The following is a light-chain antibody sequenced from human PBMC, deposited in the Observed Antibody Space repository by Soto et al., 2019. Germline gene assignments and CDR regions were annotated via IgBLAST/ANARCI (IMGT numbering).Light chain of an antibody. CDR2: DVS. V-gene: IGLV2-14*01. Sequence: QSALTQPSSVSGSPGQSITISCTVTSSDVGGYNYFSWYQQHPGKAPKLMIYDVSNWPSGVSNRFSGSKSGNTASLTISGLQAEDEADYYCSSYTSSSTYVFGTGTKLTVL. CDR3: SSYTSSSTYV. J-gene: IGLJ1*01. CDR1: SSDVGGYNY.